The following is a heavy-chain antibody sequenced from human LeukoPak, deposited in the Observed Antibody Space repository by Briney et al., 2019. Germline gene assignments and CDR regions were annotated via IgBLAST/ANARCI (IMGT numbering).Heavy chain of an antibody. CDR3: IRDFRSADL. CDR1: GFTFSNYW. CDR2: IYVDGRTT. V-gene: IGHV3-74*01. J-gene: IGHJ5*02. Sequence: GGSLRLSCVASGFTFSNYWMHRVRQPPGKGLVWVSRIYVDGRTTNYADSVKGRFTISRDNAKNTVYLEMNSLSVEDTATYYCIRDFRSADLWGQGTLVTVTS.